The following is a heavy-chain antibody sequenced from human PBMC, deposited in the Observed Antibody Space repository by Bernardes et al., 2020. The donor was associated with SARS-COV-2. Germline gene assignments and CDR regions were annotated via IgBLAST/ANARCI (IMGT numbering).Heavy chain of an antibody. CDR2: INSDGSSI. D-gene: IGHD5-12*01. CDR1: GFTFSSYW. J-gene: IGHJ4*02. CDR3: VRGADSGYTSDN. Sequence: GGSLRLSCAVSGFTFSSYWMHWVRQAPGKGLVWVSRINSDGSSINYADSVKGRFTISRDNAKNTLYLEINSLRGEDTAVYYCVRGADSGYTSDNWGQGTLGTVSS. V-gene: IGHV3-74*01.